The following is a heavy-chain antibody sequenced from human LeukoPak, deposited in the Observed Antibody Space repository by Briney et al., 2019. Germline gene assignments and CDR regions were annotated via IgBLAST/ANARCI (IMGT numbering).Heavy chain of an antibody. V-gene: IGHV3-48*01. Sequence: GGSLRLSCAASGFTFSSFGMNWVRQAPGKGLKWISYISSTSSTIYYADSVKGRFTTSRDSAKNSLYLQMNSLRAEDTAVYYCARHYSGAYGLGYWGQGTLVTVSS. D-gene: IGHD1-26*01. CDR1: GFTFSSFG. J-gene: IGHJ4*02. CDR2: ISSTSSTI. CDR3: ARHYSGAYGLGY.